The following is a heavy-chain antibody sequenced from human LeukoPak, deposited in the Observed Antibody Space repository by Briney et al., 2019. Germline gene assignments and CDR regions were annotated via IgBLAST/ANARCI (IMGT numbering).Heavy chain of an antibody. D-gene: IGHD2/OR15-2a*01. CDR1: GDFLSSGDYY. CDR2: IYYSGST. J-gene: IGHJ6*03. V-gene: IGHV4-39*01. Sequence: SETLSLTCTVSGDFLSSGDYYWGWIRQSPGKGLTWIGSIYYSGSTYYNPSLKSRVTISVDTSKNQFSLNLRSVTAADTAVYFCATSGVLQYMDVWGKGTTVTVSS. CDR3: ATSGVLQYMDV.